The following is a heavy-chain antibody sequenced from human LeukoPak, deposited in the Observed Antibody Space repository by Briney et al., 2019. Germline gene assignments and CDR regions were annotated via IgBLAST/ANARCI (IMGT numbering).Heavy chain of an antibody. Sequence: PGGSLRLSCAASGFTFSSYAMSWVRQAPGKGLEWVSAISGSGDLTHYADSVKGRFTISRDNSKNTLYLQMNSLRAEDTAVYYCAKHRGFYFYYVMDVWGQGTTVTVSS. CDR1: GFTFSSYA. V-gene: IGHV3-23*01. CDR2: ISGSGDLT. J-gene: IGHJ6*02. CDR3: AKHRGFYFYYVMDV. D-gene: IGHD1-26*01.